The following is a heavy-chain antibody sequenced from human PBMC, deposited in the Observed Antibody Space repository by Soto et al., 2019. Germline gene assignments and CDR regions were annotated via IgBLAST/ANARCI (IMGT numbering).Heavy chain of an antibody. CDR1: VGSISSSSYY. CDR2: IYYSGST. Sequence: SETLSLTCAVSVGSISSSSYYWGWIRQPPGKGLEWIGSIYYSGSTYYNPSLTSRVTISVDTSKNQLSLQLTSVTAADTAVYYCARDTYSGYDFGLWGQGTLVTVSS. V-gene: IGHV4-39*07. J-gene: IGHJ5*02. CDR3: ARDTYSGYDFGL. D-gene: IGHD5-12*01.